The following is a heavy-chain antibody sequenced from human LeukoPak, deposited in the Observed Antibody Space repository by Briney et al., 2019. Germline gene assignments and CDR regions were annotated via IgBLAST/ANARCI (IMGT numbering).Heavy chain of an antibody. CDR2: LNQDGSEK. D-gene: IGHD1-1*01. Sequence: GGPLSLSCAASGFTFSTYWMSWVRQAPGKGLEWVANLNQDGSEKYHVDSVKGRFTISRDNAKNSLYLQMNSLRAEDTAVYYCARGTGRGMGVWGQGTTVTVSS. J-gene: IGHJ6*02. CDR3: ARGTGRGMGV. CDR1: GFTFSTYW. V-gene: IGHV3-7*05.